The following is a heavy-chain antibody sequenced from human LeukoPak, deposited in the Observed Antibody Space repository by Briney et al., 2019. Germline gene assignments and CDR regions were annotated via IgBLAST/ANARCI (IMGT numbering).Heavy chain of an antibody. CDR3: TRGRLRYSGYDDFDY. CDR1: GGSISSYY. CDR2: INHSGST. J-gene: IGHJ4*02. D-gene: IGHD5-12*01. V-gene: IGHV4-34*01. Sequence: TASETLSLTCTVSGGSISSYYWSWIRQPPGKGLEWIGEINHSGSTNYNPSLKSRVTISVDTSKNQFSLKLSSVTAADTAVYYCTRGRLRYSGYDDFDYWGQGTLVTVSS.